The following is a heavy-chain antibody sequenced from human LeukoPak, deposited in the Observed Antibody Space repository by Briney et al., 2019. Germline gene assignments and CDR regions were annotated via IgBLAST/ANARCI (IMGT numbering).Heavy chain of an antibody. CDR2: IKQDGSEK. V-gene: IGHV3-7*01. D-gene: IGHD2-8*02. J-gene: IGHJ4*02. Sequence: GGSLRLSCAASGFTISSYWMNWVRQAPGKGLEWVANIKQDGSEKKYVDSVKGRFTISRDNTQNSLYLQMNNLRVEDTAVYYCARGLGTNYGGYCTGGGCPVYWGQGTLVTVSS. CDR1: GFTISSYW. CDR3: ARGLGTNYGGYCTGGGCPVY.